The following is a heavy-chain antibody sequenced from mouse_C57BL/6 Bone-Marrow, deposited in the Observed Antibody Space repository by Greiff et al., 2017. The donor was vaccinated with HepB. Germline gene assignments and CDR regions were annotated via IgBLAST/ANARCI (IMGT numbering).Heavy chain of an antibody. CDR3: ARSGNGNWYFDV. CDR2: IDPSDSYT. Sequence: VQLQQPGAELVMPGASVKLSCKASGYTFTSYWMHWVKQRPGQGLEWIGEIDPSDSYTYYNQKFKGKSTLTVDKSSSTAYMQLSSLTSEDSAVYYCARSGNGNWYFDVWGTGTTVTVSS. J-gene: IGHJ1*03. D-gene: IGHD2-1*01. CDR1: GYTFTSYW. V-gene: IGHV1-69*01.